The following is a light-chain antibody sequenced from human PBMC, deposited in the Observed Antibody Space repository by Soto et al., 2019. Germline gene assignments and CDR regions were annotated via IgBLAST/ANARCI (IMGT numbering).Light chain of an antibody. V-gene: IGKV1-27*01. J-gene: IGKJ3*01. CDR1: QVIGHF. CDR2: SAS. Sequence: DMQMTQSPSSLSASLGDTVTITCRASQVIGHFLAWYQQKPGGAPKLLIYSASTLQSGVSSRFSGSGSGTDFTLTISSLQPEDVATYFCQKYNSAPSPLTFGPGTKGEIK. CDR3: QKYNSAPSPLT.